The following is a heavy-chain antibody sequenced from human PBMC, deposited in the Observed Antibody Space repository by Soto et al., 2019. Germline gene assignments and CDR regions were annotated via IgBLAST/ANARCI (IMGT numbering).Heavy chain of an antibody. V-gene: IGHV4-39*01. D-gene: IGHD6-19*01. CDR1: GGSINSSSYF. J-gene: IGHJ5*02. CDR3: ARHYSSGSSYWFDH. CDR2: IYYSGST. Sequence: SETLSLPCSVSGGSINSSSYFWGWVRQPPGKGLEWNGCIYYSGSTYYNPSLRSRVTIFVDTSKNEFSVKLSSVTAADTAVFYCARHYSSGSSYWFDHWGQGTLVTVSS.